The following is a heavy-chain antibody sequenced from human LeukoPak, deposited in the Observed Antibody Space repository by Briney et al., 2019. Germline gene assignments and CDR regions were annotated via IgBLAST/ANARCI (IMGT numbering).Heavy chain of an antibody. Sequence: GGSLRLSFAASGFTFSSYAMSWVRQAPGKGLGWVSAISGSGGSTYYADSVKGRFTISRDNSKNTLYLQMNSLRAEDTAVYSCAKSLSFRLSAYGCWGQGTLVTVS. D-gene: IGHD3-22*01. V-gene: IGHV3-23*01. CDR3: AKSLSFRLSAYGC. J-gene: IGHJ4*02. CDR1: GFTFSSYA. CDR2: ISGSGGST.